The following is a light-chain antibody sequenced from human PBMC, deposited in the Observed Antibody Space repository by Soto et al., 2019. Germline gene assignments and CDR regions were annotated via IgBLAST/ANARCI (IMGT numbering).Light chain of an antibody. V-gene: IGKV3-20*01. CDR2: GAS. CDR1: QSVSSSY. CDR3: QQYGSSLWT. Sequence: EIVLTQSPGTLSLSPGERATLSCRASQSVSSSYLAWYQQKPGQAPRLLIYGASSRATGIPDRFSGGGSGTDFTLTISRLEPEDFAVYYCQQYGSSLWTLGQGTKVDIK. J-gene: IGKJ1*01.